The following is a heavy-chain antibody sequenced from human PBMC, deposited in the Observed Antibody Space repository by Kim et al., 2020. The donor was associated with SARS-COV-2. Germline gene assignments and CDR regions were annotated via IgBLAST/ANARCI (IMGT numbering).Heavy chain of an antibody. V-gene: IGHV3-30*04. CDR1: GFTFSSYA. J-gene: IGHJ3*02. Sequence: GGSLRLSCAASGFTFSSYAMHWVRQAPGKGLEWVAVISYDGSNKYYADSVKGRFTISRDNSKNTLYLQMNSLRAEDTAVYYCARDRRASSRLRGAFDIWGQGTMVTVSS. CDR2: ISYDGSNK. CDR3: ARDRRASSRLRGAFDI. D-gene: IGHD2-21*02.